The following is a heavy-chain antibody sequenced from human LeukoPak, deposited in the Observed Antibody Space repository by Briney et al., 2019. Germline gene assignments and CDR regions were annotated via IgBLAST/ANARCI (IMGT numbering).Heavy chain of an antibody. CDR2: IRYDGSNK. Sequence: GGSLRLSCAASGFSFSSYGMHWVRQAPGKGLGWVAFIRYDGSNKYYADSVKGRCIISRDNSKNTLYLQMNSLRSEDTAVYYCASSVPDCSGGSCYPHDAFDIWGQGTMVTVSS. V-gene: IGHV3-30*02. D-gene: IGHD2-15*01. J-gene: IGHJ3*02. CDR3: ASSVPDCSGGSCYPHDAFDI. CDR1: GFSFSSYG.